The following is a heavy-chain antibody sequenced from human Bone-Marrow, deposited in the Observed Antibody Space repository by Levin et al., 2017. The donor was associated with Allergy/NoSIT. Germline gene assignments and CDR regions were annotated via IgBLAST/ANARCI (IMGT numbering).Heavy chain of an antibody. CDR1: GFTFSDYW. CDR3: AREIGRLMFSVWYSDLDN. Sequence: GGSLRLSCSASGFTFSDYWMSWVRQAPGKGLEWVGNINQAGSETYLLDSVKGRFTISRDNAENSLYLQMNSLRAEDTAVYYCAREIGRLMFSVWYSDLDNWGQGTQVTVSS. D-gene: IGHD6-19*01. J-gene: IGHJ4*02. CDR2: INQAGSET. V-gene: IGHV3-7*03.